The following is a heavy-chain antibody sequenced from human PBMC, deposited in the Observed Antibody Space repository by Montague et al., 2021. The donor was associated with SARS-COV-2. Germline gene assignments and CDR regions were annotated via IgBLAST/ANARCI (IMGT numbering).Heavy chain of an antibody. CDR2: VNHSGST. J-gene: IGHJ4*02. CDR1: GGSFSGYY. CDR3: ARAERGSCGDGNCYQYFFNY. Sequence: SETLSLTCAVYGGSFSGYYWSWIRQPPGKGLEWIGEVNHSGSTNYNPSLKSRVTISVDTSKNQFSLQLNSVTPEDTAVYYCARAERGSCGDGNCYQYFFNYWGQGTLVTVSS. D-gene: IGHD2-15*01. V-gene: IGHV4-34*01.